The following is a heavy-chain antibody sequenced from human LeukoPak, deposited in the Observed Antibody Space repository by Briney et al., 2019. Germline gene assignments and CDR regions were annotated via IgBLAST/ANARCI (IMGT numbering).Heavy chain of an antibody. CDR3: ARAGTVTTLGDY. CDR1: GGSISSSSYY. J-gene: IGHJ4*02. Sequence: PSETLSLTCTVSGGSISSSSYYWGWIRQPPGKGLGWIGSIYYSGSTYYNPSLKSRVTISVDTSKNQFSLKLSSVTAADTAVYYCARAGTVTTLGDYWGQGTLVTVSS. D-gene: IGHD4-17*01. V-gene: IGHV4-39*07. CDR2: IYYSGST.